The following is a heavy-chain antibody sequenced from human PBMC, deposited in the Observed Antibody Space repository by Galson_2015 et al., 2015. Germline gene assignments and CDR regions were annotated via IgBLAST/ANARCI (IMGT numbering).Heavy chain of an antibody. CDR1: GFTLSDHY. Sequence: SLRLSCAASGFTLSDHYMDWVRQAPGGGLEWVGRTTSKADKYATIYRASVRGRFTISRDNSNNLLFLQMNRLKTEDTAVYYCVRGHWSFDYWGQGTVVSVSS. CDR2: TTSKADKYAT. D-gene: IGHD2-8*02. J-gene: IGHJ4*02. CDR3: VRGHWSFDY. V-gene: IGHV3-72*01.